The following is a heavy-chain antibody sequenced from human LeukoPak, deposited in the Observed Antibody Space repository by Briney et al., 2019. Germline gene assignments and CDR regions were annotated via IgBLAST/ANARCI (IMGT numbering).Heavy chain of an antibody. CDR1: GFTFDDYA. J-gene: IGHJ4*02. CDR3: AKARHWGSFDY. Sequence: PGGSLRLSCAASGFTFDDYAMHWVRQAPGKGLEWVSGISWNSGSIGYADSVKGRFTISRDNAKNSLYLQMNSLRAEDTALCYCAKARHWGSFDYWGQGTLVTVSS. CDR2: ISWNSGSI. D-gene: IGHD7-27*01. V-gene: IGHV3-9*01.